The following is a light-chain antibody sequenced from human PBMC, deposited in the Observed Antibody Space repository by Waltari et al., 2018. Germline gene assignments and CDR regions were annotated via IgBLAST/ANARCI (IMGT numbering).Light chain of an antibody. V-gene: IGKV3-15*01. Sequence: EIVMTQSPATLSVSPGERATLSCRASQSVSSNLAWFQQKPGQAPRLLIYGASTRATGIPATFSGSGSGTDFTLTISNLQPEDFATYYCQQSYSLLRLTFGGGTKVDIK. J-gene: IGKJ4*01. CDR1: QSVSSN. CDR2: GAS. CDR3: QQSYSLLRLT.